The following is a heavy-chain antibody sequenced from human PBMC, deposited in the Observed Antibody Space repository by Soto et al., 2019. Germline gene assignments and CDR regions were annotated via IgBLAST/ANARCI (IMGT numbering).Heavy chain of an antibody. CDR3: AKSSFPNLITDP. D-gene: IGHD2-2*01. Sequence: GGSLRLSCEAFGLTFRSYALNWVRQAPGKGLEWVSAISGSGGSTYYADSVKGRFTISRDNSKNTLYLQMNSLRAEVTAVYYCAKSSFPNLITDPWGQGTLVTVS. J-gene: IGHJ5*02. CDR2: ISGSGGST. V-gene: IGHV3-23*01. CDR1: GLTFRSYA.